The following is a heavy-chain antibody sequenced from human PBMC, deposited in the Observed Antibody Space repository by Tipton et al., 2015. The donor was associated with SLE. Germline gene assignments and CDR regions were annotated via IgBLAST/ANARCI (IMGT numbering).Heavy chain of an antibody. Sequence: TLSLTCTVSGGSIHNFYWSWIRQPPGKGLEFIGYIFSSGSTYYNPSLKSRVTMSVDTSKNQFSLKLGSVTAADTAVYYCATGGSIVGPIRYFDYWGQGTLVTVSS. CDR3: ATGGSIVGPIRYFDY. CDR2: IFSSGST. V-gene: IGHV4-4*09. D-gene: IGHD1-26*01. J-gene: IGHJ4*02. CDR1: GGSIHNFY.